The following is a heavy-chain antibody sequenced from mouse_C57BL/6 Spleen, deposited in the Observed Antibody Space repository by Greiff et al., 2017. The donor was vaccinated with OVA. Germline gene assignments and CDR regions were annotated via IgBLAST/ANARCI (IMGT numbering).Heavy chain of an antibody. CDR2: ISYDGSN. Sequence: EVKLMESGPGLVKPSQSLSLTCSVTGYSITSGYYWNWIRQFPGNKLEWMGYISYDGSNNYNPSLKNRISITRDTAKNQFFLKLNSVTTEDTATYYCARDDSLFAYWGQGTLVTVSA. CDR3: ARDDSLFAY. J-gene: IGHJ3*01. V-gene: IGHV3-6*01. CDR1: GYSITSGYY.